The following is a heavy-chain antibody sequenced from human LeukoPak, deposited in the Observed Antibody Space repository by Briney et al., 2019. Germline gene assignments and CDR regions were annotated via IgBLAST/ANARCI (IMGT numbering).Heavy chain of an antibody. Sequence: PSETLSLTCAVYGGSFSGYYWSWIRQPPGKGLEWIGEMNHSGSTNYNPSLKSRVTISVDTSKNQFSLRLSSVTAADTAVYYCARDGFLRPIWGQGTMVTVSS. CDR2: MNHSGST. D-gene: IGHD3-16*01. CDR1: GGSFSGYY. V-gene: IGHV4-34*01. J-gene: IGHJ3*02. CDR3: ARDGFLRPI.